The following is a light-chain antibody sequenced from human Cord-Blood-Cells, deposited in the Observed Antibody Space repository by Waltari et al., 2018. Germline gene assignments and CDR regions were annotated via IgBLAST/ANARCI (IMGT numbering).Light chain of an antibody. J-gene: IGLJ2*01. V-gene: IGLV6-57*01. CDR1: SGSIASNY. CDR2: EDN. Sequence: NFMLNQPHSVSESPGKTVTISCTRSSGSIASNYVQWYQQPPGSSPTTVIYEDNQTPSGVPDRCSGSIDSSSNSASLTISGLKTEDEADYYCQSYDSSNVVFGGGTKLTVL. CDR3: QSYDSSNVV.